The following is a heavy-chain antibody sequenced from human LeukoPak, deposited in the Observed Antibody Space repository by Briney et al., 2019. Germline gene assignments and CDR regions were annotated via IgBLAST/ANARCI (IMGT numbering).Heavy chain of an antibody. CDR2: IYYSGST. D-gene: IGHD2-2*01. CDR3: ARHNAPRRVGFDF. Sequence: SETLSLTCTVSGGSISSYYWSWIRQPPGKGLEWIGYIYYSGSTNYNPSLKSRVTISVDTSKNQFSLKFSSVTAADTALYWCARHNAPRRVGFDFWGQGIPVTVSS. V-gene: IGHV4-59*08. J-gene: IGHJ4*02. CDR1: GGSISSYY.